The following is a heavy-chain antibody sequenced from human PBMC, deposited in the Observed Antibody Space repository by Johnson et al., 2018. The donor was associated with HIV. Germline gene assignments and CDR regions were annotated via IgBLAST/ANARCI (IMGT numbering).Heavy chain of an antibody. V-gene: IGHV3-30*18. Sequence: QVQLVESGGRVVQPGRSLRLACAASGFTFSSYAMHWVRQAPGKGLEWVAVISYDGSNKYYADSVKGRFTISRDNSKNTMYLQLNSLRPEDTAVYYCVKDRGGRFSGSYLSLRVGAFDIWGQGTLVTVSS. J-gene: IGHJ3*02. CDR1: GFTFSSYA. CDR2: ISYDGSNK. D-gene: IGHD1-26*01. CDR3: VKDRGGRFSGSYLSLRVGAFDI.